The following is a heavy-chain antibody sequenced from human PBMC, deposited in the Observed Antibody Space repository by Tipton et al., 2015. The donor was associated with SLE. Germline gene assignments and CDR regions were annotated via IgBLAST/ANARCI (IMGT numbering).Heavy chain of an antibody. Sequence: TLSLTCTVYGGSISSYYWSWIRQPPGKGLEWIGYIYYTGGTSYNPSLKSRVTISVDTSKNRFSLKLSSVTAADTAVYYCARDPGRYDFGPYGMDVWGQGTTVTVSS. V-gene: IGHV4-59*01. J-gene: IGHJ6*02. CDR2: IYYTGGT. CDR1: GGSISSYY. CDR3: ARDPGRYDFGPYGMDV. D-gene: IGHD3-3*01.